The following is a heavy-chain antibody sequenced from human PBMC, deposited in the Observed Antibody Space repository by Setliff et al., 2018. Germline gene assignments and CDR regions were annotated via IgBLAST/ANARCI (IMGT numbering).Heavy chain of an antibody. D-gene: IGHD3-9*01. J-gene: IGHJ4*02. CDR1: GYSFSDSV. Sequence: ASVKVSCKTSGYSFSDSVVSWVRQAPGQGLEWVGWISAYSGNAYYAQRLQDRVTLTTDTSTTTAYLELRSLRPDDTAVYYCARGARILTGYFRSFDYWGQGTLVTVSS. CDR2: ISAYSGNA. CDR3: ARGARILTGYFRSFDY. V-gene: IGHV1-18*01.